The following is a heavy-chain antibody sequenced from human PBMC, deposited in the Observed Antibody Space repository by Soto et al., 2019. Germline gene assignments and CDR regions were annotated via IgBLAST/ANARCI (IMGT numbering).Heavy chain of an antibody. CDR2: MNPNSGNT. J-gene: IGHJ5*02. CDR3: ARGLGIGSNWFDP. CDR1: GYSFTSND. V-gene: IGHV1-8*01. D-gene: IGHD1-26*01. Sequence: ASVKVSCKTSGYSFTSNDINWVRQATGQGLEWMGWMNPNSGNTNLAQKFQGRLTMTRNTSTSTAYMELSSLRSEDTAVYYCARGLGIGSNWFDPWGQGTPVTVSS.